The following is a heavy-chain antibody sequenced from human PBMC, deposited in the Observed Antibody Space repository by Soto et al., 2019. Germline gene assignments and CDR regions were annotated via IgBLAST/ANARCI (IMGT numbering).Heavy chain of an antibody. Sequence: GGSLRLSCAASGFTFSSYWMSWVRQAPGKGLEWVANIKQDGSEKYYVDSVKGRFTISRDNAKNSLYLQMNSLRAEDTAVYYWARAGMVLRFLEWLPYYGMDVWGQGTTVTVSS. CDR2: IKQDGSEK. D-gene: IGHD3-3*01. CDR3: ARAGMVLRFLEWLPYYGMDV. J-gene: IGHJ6*02. CDR1: GFTFSSYW. V-gene: IGHV3-7*01.